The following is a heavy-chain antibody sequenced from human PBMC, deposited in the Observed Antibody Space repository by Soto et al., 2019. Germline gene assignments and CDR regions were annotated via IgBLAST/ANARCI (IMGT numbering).Heavy chain of an antibody. CDR3: ASMRGDSSTLGYCSSTSCYWFDY. J-gene: IGHJ4*02. V-gene: IGHV4-59*01. D-gene: IGHD2-2*01. CDR1: GGSISSYY. Sequence: SETLSLTCTVSGGSISSYYWSWIRQPPGKGLEWIGYIYYSGSTNYNPSLKSRVTISVDTSKNQFSLKLSSVTAADTAVYYCASMRGDSSTLGYCSSTSCYWFDYWGQGTLVTVSS. CDR2: IYYSGST.